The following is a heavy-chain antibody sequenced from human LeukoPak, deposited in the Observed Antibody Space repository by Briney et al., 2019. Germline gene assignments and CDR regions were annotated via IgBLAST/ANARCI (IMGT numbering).Heavy chain of an antibody. CDR1: GASISSGWW. CDR2: IHHSGST. D-gene: IGHD4-17*01. V-gene: IGHV4-4*02. J-gene: IGHJ4*02. Sequence: SETLSLTCAVSGASISSGWWWSWVRQPPGKGLEWIGEIHHSGSTNYNPSLKSRATISVDKSKNQFSLMLTSVTAADTAVYHCARNGYYSADYWGQGTLVTVSS. CDR3: ARNGYYSADY.